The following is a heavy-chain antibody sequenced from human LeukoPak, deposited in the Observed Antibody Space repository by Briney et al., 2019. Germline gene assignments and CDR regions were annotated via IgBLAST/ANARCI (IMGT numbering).Heavy chain of an antibody. J-gene: IGHJ4*02. CDR3: ARAQGNGLIDF. CDR2: IYYSGNT. D-gene: IGHD3/OR15-3a*01. Sequence: PSETLSLTCTVSGDSISSSKKYWGWVRQPPGKGLEWIGSIYYSGNTYYNPSLKRRVTISLDTSRNQFSLRLSSVTAADTADYYCARAQGNGLIDFWGQGTLVTVSS. V-gene: IGHV4-39*01. CDR1: GDSISSSKKY.